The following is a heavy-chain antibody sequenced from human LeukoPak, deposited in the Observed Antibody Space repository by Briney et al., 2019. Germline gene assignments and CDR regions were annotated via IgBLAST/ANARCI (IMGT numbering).Heavy chain of an antibody. J-gene: IGHJ6*03. CDR3: ARGGGNLLPFFDPKYYYYMDV. Sequence: SETLSLTCAVYGASFSGYYWSWIRQPPGKGLEWIGEINHSGSTNYNPSLKSRVTISVDTSKNQFSLKLSSVTAADTAVYYCARGGGNLLPFFDPKYYYYMDVWGKGTTVTVSS. D-gene: IGHD3-9*01. CDR2: INHSGST. CDR1: GASFSGYY. V-gene: IGHV4-34*01.